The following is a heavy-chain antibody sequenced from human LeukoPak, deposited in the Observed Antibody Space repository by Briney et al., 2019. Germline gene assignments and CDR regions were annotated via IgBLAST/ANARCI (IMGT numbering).Heavy chain of an antibody. V-gene: IGHV3-23*01. Sequence: PGGSLRHSCAASGFTFSSYAMSWVRQAPGKGLEWVSAISGSGGSTYYADSVKGRFTISRDNSKNTLYLQMNSLRAEDTAVYYCAKEGSVYCSGGSCPLDYWGQGTLVTVSS. D-gene: IGHD2-15*01. CDR2: ISGSGGST. CDR3: AKEGSVYCSGGSCPLDY. CDR1: GFTFSSYA. J-gene: IGHJ4*02.